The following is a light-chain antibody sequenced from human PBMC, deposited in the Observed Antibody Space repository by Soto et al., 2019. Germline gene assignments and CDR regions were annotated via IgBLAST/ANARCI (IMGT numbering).Light chain of an antibody. Sequence: QSVLTQPPSASGTPGQRVTISCSGSSSNIGSNTVNWYQQLPGTAPKLFIYSNNQRPSGVPDRFSGSKSGTSASLAISGLQSEDEADYYCAAWDDSLNGYVFGTGTRSPS. J-gene: IGLJ1*01. CDR1: SSNIGSNT. CDR3: AAWDDSLNGYV. CDR2: SNN. V-gene: IGLV1-44*01.